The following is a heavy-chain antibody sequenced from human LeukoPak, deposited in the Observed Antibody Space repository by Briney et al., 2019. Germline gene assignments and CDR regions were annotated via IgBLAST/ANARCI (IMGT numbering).Heavy chain of an antibody. CDR3: ARDFSPAALSLTGYYFNWFDP. CDR2: ISSDGTNK. J-gene: IGHJ5*02. Sequence: SLTLSRAASAFTTSSYTKHCFRQAPGKGMHSDAAISSDGTNKYYADSVKGRFTNSRDNSKNTLYLQMNSLRAQDTAVYYCARDFSPAALSLTGYYFNWFDPWGQGTLVTVSS. V-gene: IGHV3-30-3*01. D-gene: IGHD3-9*01. CDR1: AFTTSSYT.